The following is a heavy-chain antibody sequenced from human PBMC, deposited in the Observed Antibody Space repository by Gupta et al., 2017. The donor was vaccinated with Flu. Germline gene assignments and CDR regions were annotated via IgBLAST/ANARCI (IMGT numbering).Heavy chain of an antibody. CDR3: ARESGNGYYYEAFDI. CDR2: IWSDGSNE. Sequence: QAQLVESGGGVVQPGRSLRLSCAASGFTFSTYGMHWVRQAPGKGLEWVAVIWSDGSNENYADSVKGRFTISRDNSKNTLYLQMNSLRAEDTAMYHCARESGNGYYYEAFDIWGQGTMVTVSS. CDR1: GFTFSTYG. D-gene: IGHD3-22*01. V-gene: IGHV3-33*01. J-gene: IGHJ3*02.